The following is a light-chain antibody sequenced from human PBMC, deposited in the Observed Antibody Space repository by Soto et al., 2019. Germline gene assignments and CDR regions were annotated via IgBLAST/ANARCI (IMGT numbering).Light chain of an antibody. CDR1: QSVSSNY. CDR2: DAS. V-gene: IGKV3-20*01. Sequence: EIVLTQSPGTLSLSPGERATLSCRASQSVSSNYLAWYQQKPGQAPSLLIYDASSRATGIPDRFSGSGSGTDFTLTIRRLEPEDFAMYYCQQYGRSAPITFGQGTRLEIE. J-gene: IGKJ5*01. CDR3: QQYGRSAPIT.